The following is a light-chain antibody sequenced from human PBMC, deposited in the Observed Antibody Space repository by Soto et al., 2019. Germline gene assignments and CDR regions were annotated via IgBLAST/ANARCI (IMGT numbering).Light chain of an antibody. Sequence: DIQMTQSPSSVSASVGDRVTITCRASQGIGDRLAWYQQKPGRAPKLLIYSASSLLSVVPSRFSGSGSGTDFTLTISSLQPEDFATYLCQQAYSFPRTFGGGTKVEIK. V-gene: IGKV1-12*01. CDR2: SAS. CDR1: QGIGDR. J-gene: IGKJ4*01. CDR3: QQAYSFPRT.